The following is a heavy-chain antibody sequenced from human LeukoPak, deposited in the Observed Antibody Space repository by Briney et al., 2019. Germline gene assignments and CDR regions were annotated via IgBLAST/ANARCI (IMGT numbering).Heavy chain of an antibody. Sequence: ASVKVSCKASGYTFTGYYMHWVRQAPGQGLEWMGWISAYNGNTNYAQKLQGRVTMTTDTSTSTAYMELRSLRSDDTAVYYCARDFSFYDSSGSFLLGYWGQGTLVTVSS. CDR1: GYTFTGYY. CDR2: ISAYNGNT. CDR3: ARDFSFYDSSGSFLLGY. D-gene: IGHD3-22*01. J-gene: IGHJ4*02. V-gene: IGHV1-18*04.